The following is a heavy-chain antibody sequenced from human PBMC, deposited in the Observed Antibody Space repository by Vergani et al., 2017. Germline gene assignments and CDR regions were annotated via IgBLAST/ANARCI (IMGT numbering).Heavy chain of an antibody. CDR3: ARESGGGYGDSREECE. CDR1: GGPISSGGYY. Sequence: QLQLQESGPGLVKPSQTLSLTCSVSGGPISSGGYYWSWIRQHPGKGLEWIGYIYYSGSTYYNPSLKSRVTISVDTSKNQFSLKLSSVTAAGTAVYDCARESGGGYGDSREECEWGQGTLVTVSS. D-gene: IGHD4-17*01. V-gene: IGHV4-31*03. CDR2: IYYSGST. J-gene: IGHJ4*02.